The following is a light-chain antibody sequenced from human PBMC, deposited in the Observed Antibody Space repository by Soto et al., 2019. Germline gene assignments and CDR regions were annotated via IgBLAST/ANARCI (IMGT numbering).Light chain of an antibody. CDR1: SSDVGGYNY. CDR3: SSYTSDNTSII. CDR2: EVS. Sequence: QSALTQPASVSGSPGQSVTISCTGTSSDVGGYNYVSWYQQHPGKAPKLMIYEVSTRPSGVSNPFSGSKSDNTASLTISGLQAEDEADYDCSSYTSDNTSIIFGGGTKLTVL. J-gene: IGLJ2*01. V-gene: IGLV2-14*01.